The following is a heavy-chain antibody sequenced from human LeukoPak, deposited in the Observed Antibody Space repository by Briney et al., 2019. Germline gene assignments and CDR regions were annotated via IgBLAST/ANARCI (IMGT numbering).Heavy chain of an antibody. D-gene: IGHD3-10*01. CDR1: GYTFTNYY. CDR2: INPSGGST. J-gene: IGHJ4*02. CDR3: PRVYGSGNYYHFDY. Sequence: ASVKVYCKTSGYTFTNYYMHWVRQAPGQGLEWMAVINPSGGSTTYAQKFQGRVTMTTYTSTSTVYMDLSSLRAEDTAIYYGPRVYGSGNYYHFDYWGQGTLVTVSS. V-gene: IGHV1-46*01.